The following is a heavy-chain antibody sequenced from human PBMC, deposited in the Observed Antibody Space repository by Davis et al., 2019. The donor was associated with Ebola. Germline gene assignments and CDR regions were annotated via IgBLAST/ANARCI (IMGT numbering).Heavy chain of an antibody. D-gene: IGHD3-3*01. J-gene: IGHJ5*02. CDR3: ARVDYDFWSDYNWFDP. V-gene: IGHV4-59*01. CDR1: FVSIIPSS. Sequence: MPSETLSLTCTVSFVSIIPSSWSWIRQPPGKGLEWIGYIYYSGSTNYNPSPKSRVTISIDTSKNQFSLKLSSVTAADTAVYYCARVDYDFWSDYNWFDPWGQGTLVTVSS. CDR2: IYYSGST.